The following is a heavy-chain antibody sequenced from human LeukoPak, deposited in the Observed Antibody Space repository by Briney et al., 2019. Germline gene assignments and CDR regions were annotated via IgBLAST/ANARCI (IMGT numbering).Heavy chain of an antibody. CDR1: GFIFSSYT. V-gene: IGHV3-33*08. CDR3: ARVPTLYCSGGSCYSLYYYGMDV. Sequence: TGGSLRLSCAASGFIFSSYTMNWVRQAPGKGLEWVAVIWYDGSNKYYADSVKGRFTISRDNSKNTLYLQMNSLRAEDTAVYYCARVPTLYCSGGSCYSLYYYGMDVWGQGTTVTVSS. CDR2: IWYDGSNK. J-gene: IGHJ6*02. D-gene: IGHD2-15*01.